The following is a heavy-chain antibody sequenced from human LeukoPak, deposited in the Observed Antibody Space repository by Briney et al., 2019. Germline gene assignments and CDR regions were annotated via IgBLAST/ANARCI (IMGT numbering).Heavy chain of an antibody. CDR1: GFTFSRYW. Sequence: GGSLRLSCAASGFTFSRYWMNWVRQAPGKGLDWVSGLYAGGSTYYAGSVTGRFTISRDDSKNTLYLQMTSLRVDDTAIYYCVRGNGNVGGRLDPWGQGAWVTVSS. CDR3: VRGNGNVGGRLDP. D-gene: IGHD1-1*01. CDR2: LYAGGST. V-gene: IGHV3-66*01. J-gene: IGHJ5*02.